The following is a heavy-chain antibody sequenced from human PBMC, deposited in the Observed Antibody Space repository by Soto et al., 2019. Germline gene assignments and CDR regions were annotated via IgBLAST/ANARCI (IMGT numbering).Heavy chain of an antibody. CDR2: ISAYNGNT. CDR1: GYTFTSYG. CDR3: ARVPYTTVTKVYFDY. Sequence: ASVKVSCKASGYTFTSYGISWVRQAPGQGLEWMGWISAYNGNTNYAQKLQGRVTMTTDTSTSTAYMELRSLGSDDTAVYYCARVPYTTVTKVYFDYWGQGTLVTVSS. J-gene: IGHJ4*02. D-gene: IGHD4-4*01. V-gene: IGHV1-18*01.